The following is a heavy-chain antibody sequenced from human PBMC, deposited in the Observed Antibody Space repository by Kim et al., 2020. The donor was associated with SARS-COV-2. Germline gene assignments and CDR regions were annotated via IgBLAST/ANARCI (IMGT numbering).Heavy chain of an antibody. D-gene: IGHD1-1*01. CDR3: ARQQFRLPDY. CDR2: IINSGGST. CDR1: GFTFSTYA. J-gene: IGHJ4*02. Sequence: GGSLRLSCAASGFTFSTYAMTWVRQAPGNGLEWVSSIINSGGSTFYADSVKGRFTISRDNSQNTLYLQMNSLKAEDTALYYCARQQFRLPDYWGQGTLVTVSS. V-gene: IGHV3-23*01.